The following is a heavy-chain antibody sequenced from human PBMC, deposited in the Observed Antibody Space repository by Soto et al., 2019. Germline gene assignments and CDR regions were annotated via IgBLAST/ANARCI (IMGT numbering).Heavy chain of an antibody. J-gene: IGHJ5*02. CDR1: GGSISSGDYF. CDR3: ARDSSGWNWFDP. D-gene: IGHD6-19*01. CDR2: IYHSGSA. V-gene: IGHV4-30-4*01. Sequence: QVQLQESGPGLVKPSQTLSLTCTVSGGSISSGDYFWSWFRQPPGKGLEWIGYIYHSGSAYYNPSLKSRVTISVDTSKNQFSLKLSSVTAADTAVYYCARDSSGWNWFDPLGQGTLVTVSS.